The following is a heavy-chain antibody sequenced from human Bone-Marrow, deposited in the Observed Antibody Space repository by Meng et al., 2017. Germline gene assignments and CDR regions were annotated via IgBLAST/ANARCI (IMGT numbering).Heavy chain of an antibody. CDR2: IYYSGST. V-gene: IGHV4-39*07. D-gene: IGHD3-9*01. CDR1: GGSISSSSYY. CDR3: ARVPPTTYDILTGPFP. J-gene: IGHJ5*02. Sequence: SETLSLTCTVSGGSISSSSYYWGWIRQPPGKGLEWIGSIYYSGSTYYNPSLKSRVTISVDTSKNQFSLKLSSVTAADTAVYYCARVPPTTYDILTGPFPWGQGTLVTVSS.